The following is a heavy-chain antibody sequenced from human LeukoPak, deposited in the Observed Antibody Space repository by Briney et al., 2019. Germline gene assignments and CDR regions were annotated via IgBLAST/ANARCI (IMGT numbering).Heavy chain of an antibody. CDR2: IKQDESEM. Sequence: GGSLRLSCAASGFTFSNYWMTWVRQAPGKGLEWVANIKQDESEMYYVDSVKGRFTISRDNAKNSLYLQMNSLRAEDTAVYYCARAVNWNLPNWFDPWGQGTLVTVSS. CDR3: ARAVNWNLPNWFDP. D-gene: IGHD1-7*01. J-gene: IGHJ5*02. CDR1: GFTFSNYW. V-gene: IGHV3-7*01.